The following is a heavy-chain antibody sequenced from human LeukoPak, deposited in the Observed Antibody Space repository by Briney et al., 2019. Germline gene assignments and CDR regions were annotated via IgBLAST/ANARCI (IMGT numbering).Heavy chain of an antibody. V-gene: IGHV4-4*02. Sequence: SGTLSLTCAVSGASISSNNWWWSWVRQPPGKGLEWIGEIYHSGSTNYNPSLKSRVTMSVDKSKNQFSLKLSSVTAADTAVYYCARVVVSPAETFQHWGQGTLVTASS. CDR1: GASISSNNW. CDR2: IYHSGST. J-gene: IGHJ1*01. CDR3: ARVVVSPAETFQH. D-gene: IGHD2-15*01.